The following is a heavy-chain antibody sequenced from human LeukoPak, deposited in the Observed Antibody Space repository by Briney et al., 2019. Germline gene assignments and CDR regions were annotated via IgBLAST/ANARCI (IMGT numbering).Heavy chain of an antibody. D-gene: IGHD3-10*01. CDR3: ARVGAMVRGGYKDYYYMDV. CDR2: INSDGSST. CDR1: GFTFSTYW. Sequence: GGSLRLSCAASGFTFSTYWMYWVRQAPGKGLVWVSRINSDGSSTTYADSVKGRFTISRDNAKNTLYLQMNSLRADDTSVYYCARVGAMVRGGYKDYYYMDVWGKGTTVPVSS. J-gene: IGHJ6*03. V-gene: IGHV3-74*03.